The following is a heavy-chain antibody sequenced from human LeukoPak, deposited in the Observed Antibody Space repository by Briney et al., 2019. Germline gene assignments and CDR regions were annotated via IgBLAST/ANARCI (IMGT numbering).Heavy chain of an antibody. CDR1: GGSFSSGSYY. D-gene: IGHD1-1*01. V-gene: IGHV4-61*01. CDR3: ARASFGTGTGTTQGMDV. Sequence: PSETLSLICTVSGGSFSSGSYYWGWIRQPPGKGVERDEYIYYSGSTNYNPSLKSRVTISVDTSKNQFSLKPSSVTAADTAVYYCARASFGTGTGTTQGMDVWGKGTTVTVSS. CDR2: IYYSGST. J-gene: IGHJ6*04.